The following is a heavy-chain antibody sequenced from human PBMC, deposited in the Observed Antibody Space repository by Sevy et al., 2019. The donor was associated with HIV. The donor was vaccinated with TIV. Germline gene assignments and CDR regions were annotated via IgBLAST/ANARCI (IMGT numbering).Heavy chain of an antibody. CDR1: GFTFSDYY. CDR2: MSSSGTTI. J-gene: IGHJ2*01. V-gene: IGHV3-11*01. Sequence: GGSLRLSCAASGFTFSDYYMSWIRQVPGKGLEWVSYMSSSGTTIKYADSVKGRFTISRDNAKKSLYLHMNSLRAEDSAVYYCARDEGSDSNANYHFYFDLWGRGTLVTVSS. CDR3: ARDEGSDSNANYHFYFDL. D-gene: IGHD4-4*01.